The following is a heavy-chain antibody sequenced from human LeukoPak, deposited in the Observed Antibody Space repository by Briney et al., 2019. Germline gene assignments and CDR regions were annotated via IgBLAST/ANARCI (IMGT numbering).Heavy chain of an antibody. CDR3: AREYSGSYKDY. Sequence: PGRSLRLSCAASGFTFSHYTMHWVRQAPGKGLDWVAGISYDGSNQYYADSVKGRFTISRDNSKNTLYLQMNSLRAEDTAVYYCAREYSGSYKDYWGQGTLVTVSS. J-gene: IGHJ4*02. CDR1: GFTFSHYT. V-gene: IGHV3-30-3*01. D-gene: IGHD1-26*01. CDR2: ISYDGSNQ.